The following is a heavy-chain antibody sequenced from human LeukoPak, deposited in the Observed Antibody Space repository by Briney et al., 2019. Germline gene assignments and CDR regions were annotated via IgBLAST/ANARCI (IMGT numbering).Heavy chain of an antibody. J-gene: IGHJ5*02. V-gene: IGHV4-39*01. CDR1: GGSLSGYY. CDR2: IYYSETT. D-gene: IGHD6-25*01. Sequence: SETLFLTCAVYGGSLSGYYWGWIRQPPGKGLEWIGTIYYSETTYYDPSLKSRVTMSVDKSQNQFSLKLSSVTAADTAVYYCARQGPGISATGFDPWGQGTLVTVSS. CDR3: ARQGPGISATGFDP.